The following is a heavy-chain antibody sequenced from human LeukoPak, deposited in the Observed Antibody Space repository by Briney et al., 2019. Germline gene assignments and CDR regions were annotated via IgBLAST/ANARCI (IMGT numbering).Heavy chain of an antibody. CDR3: ARSYSGYDYPDY. CDR1: GYSFPSYW. CDR2: IDPSDSYT. D-gene: IGHD5-12*01. V-gene: IGHV5-10-1*01. Sequence: GGSLRFSCKGSGYSFPSYWITWVRQMPGKGLEWMGRIDPSDSYTNYSPSFQGHVTISADKSISTAYLQWSSLKASDTAMYYCARSYSGYDYPDYWGQGTLVTVSS. J-gene: IGHJ4*02.